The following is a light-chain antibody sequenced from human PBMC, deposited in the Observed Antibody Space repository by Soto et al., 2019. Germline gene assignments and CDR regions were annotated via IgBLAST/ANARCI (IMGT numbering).Light chain of an antibody. CDR2: WAS. V-gene: IGKV4-1*01. CDR1: QSILYSSNNKNY. CDR3: LQYYTTPEA. J-gene: IGKJ1*01. Sequence: DIVMTQSPDSLAVSLGERATMNCKSSQSILYSSNNKNYLAWYQQKPGQRPKLLIYWASTRESGVPDRFSGSGSGTDFTLTISSLQAEDAAVYYCLQYYTTPEAFGQGTMVEIK.